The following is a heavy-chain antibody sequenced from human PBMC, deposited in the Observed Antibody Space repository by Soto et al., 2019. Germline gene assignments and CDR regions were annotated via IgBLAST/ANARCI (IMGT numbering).Heavy chain of an antibody. J-gene: IGHJ3*02. CDR2: IYYSGST. D-gene: IGHD5-12*01. V-gene: IGHV4-39*02. CDR1: GGSISSNTYY. Sequence: SETLSLTCTVSGGSISSNTYYWGWIRQPPGKGLEWIGSIYYSGSTYYNPSLKSRGTISVDTSKNHFSLKLTSVTAADTAVYYCALREYSGYEGTKTDAFDIWGQGTMVTVSS. CDR3: ALREYSGYEGTKTDAFDI.